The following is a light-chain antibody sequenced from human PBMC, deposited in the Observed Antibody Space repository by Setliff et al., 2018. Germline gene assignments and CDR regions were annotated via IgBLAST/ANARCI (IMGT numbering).Light chain of an antibody. CDR1: SSDVGSYDL. CDR2: AVS. V-gene: IGLV2-14*03. J-gene: IGLJ1*01. Sequence: QSALTQPRSVSGSPGQSVTISCSGTSSDVGSYDLVSWYQQHPGKAPKLIIYAVSDRPSGVSNRFSGSKSGNTASLTISGLQTEDEADYYCNAYTSGSTDVFGTGTKGTVL. CDR3: NAYTSGSTDV.